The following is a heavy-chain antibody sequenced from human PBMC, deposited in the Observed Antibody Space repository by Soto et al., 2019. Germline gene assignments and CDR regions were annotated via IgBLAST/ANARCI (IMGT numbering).Heavy chain of an antibody. CDR1: GGSISSNDYW. D-gene: IGHD6-13*01. V-gene: IGHV4-39*01. Sequence: TLSVTCTVSGGSISSNDYWWGWIRQPPGKGLEWIGSIYYTGSTYYNPSLKSRVIISVDTSKNQFSLRLSSVTAADTAVYCCARQIGRGSWSLDHWGQGTLVTVSS. CDR3: ARQIGRGSWSLDH. CDR2: IYYTGST. J-gene: IGHJ4*02.